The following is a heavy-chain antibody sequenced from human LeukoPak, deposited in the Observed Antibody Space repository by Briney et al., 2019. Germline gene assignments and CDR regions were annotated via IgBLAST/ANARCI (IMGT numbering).Heavy chain of an antibody. CDR3: ARESVRPYFDY. J-gene: IGHJ4*02. D-gene: IGHD2-8*01. CDR1: GGSISSYY. Sequence: SETLSLTCTVSGGSISSYYWTWIRQPPGKGLEWIGYIYHSGSTNYNPSLKSRVTISVDTSKNQSSLKLSSVTAADTGVYYCARESVRPYFDYWGQGTLVTVSS. CDR2: IYHSGST. V-gene: IGHV4-59*12.